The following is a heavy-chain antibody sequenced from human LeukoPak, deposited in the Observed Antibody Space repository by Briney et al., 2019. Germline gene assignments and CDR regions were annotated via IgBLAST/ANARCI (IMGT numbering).Heavy chain of an antibody. CDR3: AKAHLLDWLLPLDY. CDR1: EFTFSSYA. D-gene: IGHD3/OR15-3a*01. Sequence: PGGSLRLSCAASEFTFSSYAMHWVRQAPGKGLEWVALVSNDGGDKYYADSVKGRFTISRDNSKNTLYLQMNSLRGEDTGVYYCAKAHLLDWLLPLDYWGQGTLVTVSS. J-gene: IGHJ4*02. CDR2: VSNDGGDK. V-gene: IGHV3-30*18.